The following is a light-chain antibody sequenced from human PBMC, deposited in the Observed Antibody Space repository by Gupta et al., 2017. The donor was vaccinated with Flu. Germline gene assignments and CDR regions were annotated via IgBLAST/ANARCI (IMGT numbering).Light chain of an antibody. CDR2: EVT. CDR3: TSYTNKDVL. CDR1: SSDTALFNY. J-gene: IGLJ2*01. V-gene: IGLV2-14*01. Sequence: QSALTQPASVTGSPGQSVTISCTGTSSDTALFNYVSWYQQHPGMAPKLLIYEVTNRPSGVSNRFSGSKSGNTASLTISGLQAADEADYYCTSYTNKDVLFGEGTKLTVL.